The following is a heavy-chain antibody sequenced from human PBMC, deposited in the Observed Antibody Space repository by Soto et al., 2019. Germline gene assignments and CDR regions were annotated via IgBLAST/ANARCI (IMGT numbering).Heavy chain of an antibody. V-gene: IGHV3-7*01. Sequence: EVQLVESGGGLVQPGGSLRLSCAVSGFSFSTYWLSWVRQAPGKGLEWVGNIKFDGSEKSYVDPVKGRFTISRYNAKNSLYLQMNSLRGQVSAVYYCARDGVGGYFDYWGRGTLVTVSS. J-gene: IGHJ4*02. CDR3: ARDGVGGYFDY. CDR1: GFSFSTYW. D-gene: IGHD3-16*01. CDR2: IKFDGSEK.